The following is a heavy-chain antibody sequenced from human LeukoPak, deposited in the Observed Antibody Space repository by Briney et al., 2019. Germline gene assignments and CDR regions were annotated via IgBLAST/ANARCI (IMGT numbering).Heavy chain of an antibody. J-gene: IGHJ4*02. D-gene: IGHD3-3*01. CDR1: GFTLSSYP. V-gene: IGHV3-23*01. CDR3: AKDIRFLEWLSSPGGPIFDGLFDY. CDR2: IGVSGGGT. Sequence: GGSLSLPCPASGFTLSSYPLAGVRQAPGRGWGWVPPIGVSGGGTYYADSVKGRFTISRDNSKNTLYLQMNSLRAEDTAVYYCAKDIRFLEWLSSPGGPIFDGLFDYWGQGTLVTVSS.